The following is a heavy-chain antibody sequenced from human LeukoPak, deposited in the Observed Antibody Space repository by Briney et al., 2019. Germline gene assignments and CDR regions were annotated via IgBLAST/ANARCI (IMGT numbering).Heavy chain of an antibody. Sequence: GGSLGLSCVASGFSFSSYAMSWVRQAPGKGLEWVSAISGGGIGIYYADSLKGRFTISRDDSKNTLYLQMNSLRAEDTAVYYCTRRRGNQQPIDYWGQGTLVTVSS. CDR1: GFSFSSYA. J-gene: IGHJ4*02. V-gene: IGHV3-23*01. D-gene: IGHD2-2*01. CDR2: ISGGGIGI. CDR3: TRRRGNQQPIDY.